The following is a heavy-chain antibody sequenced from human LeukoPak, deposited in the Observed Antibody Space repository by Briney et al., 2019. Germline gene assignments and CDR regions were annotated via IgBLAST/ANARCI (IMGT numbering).Heavy chain of an antibody. Sequence: VASVKVSCKASGYTFTSYDINWVRQATGQGLEWMGWMNPNSGNTGYAQKFQGRVTITRNTSISTAYMELSSLRSEDTAVYYCARVSPSYSYYYYMDVWAKGPRSPSP. D-gene: IGHD5-18*01. J-gene: IGHJ6*03. CDR3: ARVSPSYSYYYYMDV. CDR1: GYTFTSYD. V-gene: IGHV1-8*03. CDR2: MNPNSGNT.